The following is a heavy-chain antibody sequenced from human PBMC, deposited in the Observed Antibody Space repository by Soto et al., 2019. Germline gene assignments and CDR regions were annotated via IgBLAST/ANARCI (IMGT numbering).Heavy chain of an antibody. J-gene: IGHJ4*02. CDR3: ARDANYYDSSGYRYYFDY. D-gene: IGHD3-22*01. CDR2: IWYDGSNK. CDR1: RFTFSSYG. Sequence: GGSLRLSCAASRFTFSSYGMHWVRQAPGKGLEWVAVIWYDGSNKYYADSVKGRFTISRDNSKNTLYLQMNSLRAEDTAVYYCARDANYYDSSGYRYYFDYWGQGTLVTVSS. V-gene: IGHV3-33*01.